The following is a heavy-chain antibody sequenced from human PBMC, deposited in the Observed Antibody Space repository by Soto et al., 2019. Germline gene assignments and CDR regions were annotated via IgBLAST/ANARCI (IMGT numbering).Heavy chain of an antibody. CDR1: GFTFSDYG. D-gene: IGHD3-10*01. CDR3: TRRLINGKYYYGMHV. CDR2: ISGGGGTT. V-gene: IGHV3-23*01. J-gene: IGHJ6*02. Sequence: EVQLLESGGGLVQPGGSLRLSCAAAGFTFSDYGMSWVRQAPGKGLEWVSGISGGGGTTNYADSVKGRFTISRDNSKNTLYLQMNSMIADDTAVYYCTRRLINGKYYYGMHVWGQGTTVTVSS.